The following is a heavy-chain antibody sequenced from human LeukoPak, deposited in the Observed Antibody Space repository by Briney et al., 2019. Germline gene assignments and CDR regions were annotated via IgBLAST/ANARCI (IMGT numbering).Heavy chain of an antibody. CDR1: GGAITNYY. J-gene: IGHJ4*02. CDR3: ASGYCSTTSCPHY. Sequence: PSETLSLTCTVSGGAITNYYWNWIRQPPGKGLEWIGHIYYSGSTYYNPSLKSRVTISVDTSKNQFSLKLSSVTAADTAVYYCASGYCSTTSCPHYWGQGTLLTVSS. D-gene: IGHD2-2*01. CDR2: IYYSGST. V-gene: IGHV4-59*01.